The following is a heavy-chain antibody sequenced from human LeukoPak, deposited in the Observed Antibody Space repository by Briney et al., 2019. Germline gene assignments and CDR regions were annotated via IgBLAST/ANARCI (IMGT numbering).Heavy chain of an antibody. CDR1: GFTFSSYG. J-gene: IGHJ5*02. CDR3: ARDGTQYYYDSSGYPDP. Sequence: PGGSLRLSCVASGFTFSSYGMHWVRQAPGKGLEWVAVIWYDGSNKYYADSVKGRFTISRDNSKNTLYLQMNSLRAEDTAVYYCARDGTQYYYDSSGYPDPWGQGTLVTVSS. D-gene: IGHD3-22*01. V-gene: IGHV3-33*01. CDR2: IWYDGSNK.